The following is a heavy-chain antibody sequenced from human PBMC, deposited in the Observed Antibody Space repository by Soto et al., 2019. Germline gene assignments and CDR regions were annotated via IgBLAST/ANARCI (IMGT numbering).Heavy chain of an antibody. J-gene: IGHJ6*03. D-gene: IGHD3-10*02. CDR1: GFSFSSYY. CDR2: ISSSSGTI. Sequence: GGSLRLSCAASGFSFSSYYMNWVRQAPGKGLEWVSYISSSSGTIYYADSVKGRFTMSRDNAKNSLYLQMNSLRAEDTAVYFCARDVRGGPMDVWGKGTTVTVSS. CDR3: ARDVRGGPMDV. V-gene: IGHV3-48*01.